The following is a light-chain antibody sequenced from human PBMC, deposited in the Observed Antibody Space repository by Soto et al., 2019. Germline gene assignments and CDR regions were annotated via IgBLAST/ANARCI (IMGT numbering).Light chain of an antibody. CDR1: QSVSRN. V-gene: IGKV3-15*01. J-gene: IGKJ2*01. CDR2: GVS. CDR3: QQYNNWPYT. Sequence: EILMTQSPATLAVSPGERVALPCRASQSVSRNLAWYQQKSGQAPRLLIYGVSSRATDTPARFSGSGSGTEFTLTISSLQSEDFGVYYCQQYNNWPYTFGLGTKLEMK.